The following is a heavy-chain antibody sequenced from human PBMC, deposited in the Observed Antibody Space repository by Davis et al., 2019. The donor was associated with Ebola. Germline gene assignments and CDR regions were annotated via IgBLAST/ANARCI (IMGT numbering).Heavy chain of an antibody. J-gene: IGHJ4*02. V-gene: IGHV1-3*01. CDR1: GYTFTSYA. Sequence: ASVKVSCKASGYTFTSYAMHWVRQAPGQRLEWMGWINAGNGNTKYSQKFQGRVTITADESTSTAYMELSSLRSEDTAVYYCARGGRWLFLDYWGQGTLVTVSS. CDR2: INAGNGNT. D-gene: IGHD5-24*01. CDR3: ARGGRWLFLDY.